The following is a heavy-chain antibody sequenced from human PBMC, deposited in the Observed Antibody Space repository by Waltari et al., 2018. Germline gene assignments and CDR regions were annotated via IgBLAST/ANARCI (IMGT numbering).Heavy chain of an antibody. V-gene: IGHV3-7*02. CDR1: GFTFGSYW. D-gene: IGHD3-16*01. CDR3: ASPRRGTAFDI. Sequence: EVQLVESGGGLVQPGGSLRLSCLGSGFTFGSYWMSWVRQAPGKGLEWVASINQDGNDKYYVASVKGRFNISRDNAKNSLFLQMDSLRADDTSIFFCASPRRGTAFDIWGQGTVVTVST. CDR2: INQDGNDK. J-gene: IGHJ3*02.